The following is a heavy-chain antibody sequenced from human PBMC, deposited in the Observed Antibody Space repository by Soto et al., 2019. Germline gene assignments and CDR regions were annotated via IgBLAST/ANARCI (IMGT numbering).Heavy chain of an antibody. CDR1: GFTFRIYT. V-gene: IGHV3-30-3*01. Sequence: GGSLRLSCAASGFTFRIYTMHWVRQSPGKGLEWVSVISYDGDSIFYTDSVKGRFTISRDNSKNTLYLQMNSLRAEDTAVYYCAAAEQWLADPFDYWGQGTLVTVSS. CDR3: AAAEQWLADPFDY. D-gene: IGHD6-19*01. J-gene: IGHJ4*02. CDR2: ISYDGDSI.